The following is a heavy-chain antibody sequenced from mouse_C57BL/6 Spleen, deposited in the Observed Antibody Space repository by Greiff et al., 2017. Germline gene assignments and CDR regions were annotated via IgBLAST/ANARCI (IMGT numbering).Heavy chain of an antibody. CDR2: IWWDDDK. CDR3: ARPNYGNYFDD. V-gene: IGHV8-8*01. J-gene: IGHJ2*01. CDR1: GFSLSTFGMG. Sequence: QVTLKECGPGILQPSQTLSLTCSFSGFSLSTFGMGVGWLRQPSGKGLEWLAHIWWDDDKYYNPALKSRLTISKDTSKNQVFLKIANVDTAATATYYCARPNYGNYFDDWGQGTTLTVSS. D-gene: IGHD2-1*01.